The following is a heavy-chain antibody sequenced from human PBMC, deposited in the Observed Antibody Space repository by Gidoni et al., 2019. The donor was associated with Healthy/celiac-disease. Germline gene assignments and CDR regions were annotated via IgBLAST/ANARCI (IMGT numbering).Heavy chain of an antibody. J-gene: IGHJ4*02. Sequence: QVPLQASGPGLVKPSQSLSPTCTVSGGSISSGGYYWSWIRQHPGKGLEWIGYIYYSGSTYYNPSLKSRVTISVDTSKNQFSLKLSSVTAADTAVYYCARVSRSGGSCVDYWGQGTLVTVSS. D-gene: IGHD2-15*01. CDR2: IYYSGST. CDR1: GGSISSGGYY. V-gene: IGHV4-31*03. CDR3: ARVSRSGGSCVDY.